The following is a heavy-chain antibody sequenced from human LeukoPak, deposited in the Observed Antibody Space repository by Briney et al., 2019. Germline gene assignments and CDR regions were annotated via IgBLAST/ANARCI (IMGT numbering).Heavy chain of an antibody. D-gene: IGHD2-2*01. V-gene: IGHV3-74*01. CDR1: GFTFSSYW. CDR2: INSDGSST. CDR3: ARGGHCSGTSCPHEWYYYYGMDV. J-gene: IGHJ6*02. Sequence: GGSLRLSCAASGFTFSSYWMHWVRQAPGKGLVWVSRINSDGSSTSYADSVKGRFTISRDNAKNTLYLQMNSLRAEDTAVYYCARGGHCSGTSCPHEWYYYYGMDVWGQGTTVTVSS.